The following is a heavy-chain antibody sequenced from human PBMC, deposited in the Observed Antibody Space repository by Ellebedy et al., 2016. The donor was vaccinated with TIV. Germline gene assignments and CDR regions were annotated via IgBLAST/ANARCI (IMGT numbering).Heavy chain of an antibody. J-gene: IGHJ4*02. CDR1: GFTFSSYG. Sequence: GESLKISXAASGFTFSSYGMHWVRQAPGKGLEWVAVISYDGSNKYYADSVKGRFTISRDNSKNTLYLQMNSLRAEDTAVYYCAKEDWGKNWGQGTLVTVSS. V-gene: IGHV3-30*18. CDR2: ISYDGSNK. D-gene: IGHD7-27*01. CDR3: AKEDWGKN.